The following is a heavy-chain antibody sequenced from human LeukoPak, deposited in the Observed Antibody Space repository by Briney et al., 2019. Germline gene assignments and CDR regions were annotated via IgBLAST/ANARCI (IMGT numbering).Heavy chain of an antibody. CDR2: ISYDGSNK. D-gene: IGHD6-6*01. J-gene: IGHJ4*02. V-gene: IGHV3-30-3*01. CDR1: GFTFSSYA. Sequence: GRSLRLSCAASGFTFSSYAMHWVRQAPGKGLEWVAVISYDGSNKYYADSVKGRFTISRDNSKNTLYLQMNSLRAEDTAMYYCASYSSSSKGFDYWGQGTLVTVSS. CDR3: ASYSSSSKGFDY.